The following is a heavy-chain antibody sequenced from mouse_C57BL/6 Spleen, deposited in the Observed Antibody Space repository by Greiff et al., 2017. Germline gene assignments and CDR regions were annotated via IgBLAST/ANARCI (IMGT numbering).Heavy chain of an antibody. D-gene: IGHD2-5*01. CDR3: ARSGASYYSNSAWFAY. Sequence: QVQLQQPGAELVKPGASVKLSCKASGYTFTSYWMHWVKQRPGQGLEWIGMIHPNSGSTNYNEKFKSKATLTVDKSSSTAYMQLSSLTSEDSAVYYCARSGASYYSNSAWFAYWGQGTLVTVSA. CDR2: IHPNSGST. CDR1: GYTFTSYW. V-gene: IGHV1-64*01. J-gene: IGHJ3*01.